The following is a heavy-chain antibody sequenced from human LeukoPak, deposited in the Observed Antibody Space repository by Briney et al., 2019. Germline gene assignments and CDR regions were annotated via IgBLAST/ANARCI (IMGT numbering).Heavy chain of an antibody. V-gene: IGHV3-7*01. J-gene: IGHJ6*03. Sequence: GGSLRLSCAASGFTFSSYCMSWVRQAPGKGLEWVANIKQDGSEKYYVDSVKGRFTISRDNAKNSLYLQMNSLRAEDTAVYYCARGPRNRYYYMDVWGKGTTVTVSS. D-gene: IGHD1-14*01. CDR3: ARGPRNRYYYMDV. CDR2: IKQDGSEK. CDR1: GFTFSSYC.